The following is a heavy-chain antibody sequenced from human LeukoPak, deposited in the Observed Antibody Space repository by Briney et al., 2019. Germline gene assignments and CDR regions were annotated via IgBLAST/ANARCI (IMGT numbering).Heavy chain of an antibody. CDR2: IYTSGST. V-gene: IGHV4-39*07. Sequence: SETLSLTCTVSGGSISSSIHYWNWIRQPPGKGLEWIGRIYTSGSTNYNPSLKSRVTMSVDTSKNQFSLKLSSVTAADTAVYYCARRRGGDYGMYYYYYMDVWGKGTTVTVSS. J-gene: IGHJ6*03. D-gene: IGHD4-17*01. CDR1: GGSISSSIHY. CDR3: ARRRGGDYGMYYYYYMDV.